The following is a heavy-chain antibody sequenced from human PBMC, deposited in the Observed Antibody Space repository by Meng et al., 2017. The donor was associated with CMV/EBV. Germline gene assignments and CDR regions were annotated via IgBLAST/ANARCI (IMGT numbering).Heavy chain of an antibody. CDR2: INPNSGGT. D-gene: IGHD5-24*01. V-gene: IGHV1-2*02. Sequence: DKLTRPGAQLKVSGKHSGDTFTGDNEQGVRQCPGQGLEWMEWINPNSGGTNYAQNFQGRVTMTRDPSISTAYMELSRLRSDDTAVYYCARVQVRGEMATPAGYWGQGTLVTVSS. CDR3: ARVQVRGEMATPAGY. CDR1: GDTFTGDN. J-gene: IGHJ4*02.